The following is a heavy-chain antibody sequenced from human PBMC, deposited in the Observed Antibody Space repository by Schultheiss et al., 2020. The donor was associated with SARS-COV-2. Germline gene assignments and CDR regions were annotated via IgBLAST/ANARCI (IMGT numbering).Heavy chain of an antibody. J-gene: IGHJ4*02. V-gene: IGHV1-2*02. CDR1: GYTFTGYY. CDR3: ASGGLQFNLDY. CDR2: INPNSGGT. D-gene: IGHD3-10*01. Sequence: ASVKVSCKASGYTFTGYYMHWVRQAPGQGLEWMGWINPNSGGTNYAQKFQERVTITRDMSTSTAYMELSSLRSEDTAVYYCASGGLQFNLDYWGQGTLVTVSS.